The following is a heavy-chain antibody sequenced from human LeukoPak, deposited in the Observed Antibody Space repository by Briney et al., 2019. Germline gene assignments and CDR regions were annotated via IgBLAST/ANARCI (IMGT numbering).Heavy chain of an antibody. V-gene: IGHV1-3*01. CDR2: INAGNGNT. J-gene: IGHJ5*02. CDR1: GYTFTSYA. CDR3: ARDQGSSGSWYNWFDP. D-gene: IGHD6-19*01. Sequence: GASVKVSCKASGYTFTSYAMHWVRQAPGQRLEWMGWINAGNGNTKYLQKFQGRVTISRDTSASTAYMELSSLRSEDTAVYYCARDQGSSGSWYNWFDPWGQGTLVTVSS.